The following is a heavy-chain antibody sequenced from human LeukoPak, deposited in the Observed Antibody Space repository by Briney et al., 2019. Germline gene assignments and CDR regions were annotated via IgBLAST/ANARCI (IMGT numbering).Heavy chain of an antibody. CDR2: ISGSGGST. D-gene: IGHD6-13*01. J-gene: IGHJ4*02. CDR3: ARPALYSSSWYYFDY. Sequence: GSLRLSCAASGFTFSNAWMSWVRQAPGKGLEWVSAISGSGGSTYYADSVKGRFTISRDNSKNTLYLQMNSLRAEDTAVYYCARPALYSSSWYYFDYWGQGTLVTVSS. V-gene: IGHV3-23*01. CDR1: GFTFSNAW.